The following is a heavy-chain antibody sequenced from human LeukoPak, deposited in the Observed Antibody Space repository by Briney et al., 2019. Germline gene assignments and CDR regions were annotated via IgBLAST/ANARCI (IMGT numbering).Heavy chain of an antibody. CDR3: ARHAIAARPFVWFDP. CDR1: GYSFTSYW. Sequence: GESLKISCKGSGYSFTSYWISWVRQMPGKGLEWMGRIDPSDSYTDYSPSFQGHVTISADMSISTAYLQWSSLKASDTAMYYCARHAIAARPFVWFDPWGQGTLVTVSS. V-gene: IGHV5-10-1*01. J-gene: IGHJ5*02. CDR2: IDPSDSYT. D-gene: IGHD6-6*01.